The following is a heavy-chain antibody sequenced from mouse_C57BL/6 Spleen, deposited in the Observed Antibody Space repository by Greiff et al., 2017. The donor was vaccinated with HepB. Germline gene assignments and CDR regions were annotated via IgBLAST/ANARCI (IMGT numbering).Heavy chain of an antibody. CDR1: GYSFTDYN. V-gene: IGHV1-39*01. CDR2: LNPNYGTT. Sequence: VHVKQSGPELVKPGASVKISCKASGYSFTDYNMNWVKQSNGKSLEWIGVLNPNYGTTSYNQKFKGKATLTVDQSSSTAYMQLNSLTSEDSAVYYCARAPYDDDDGGCAYWGQGTLVTVSA. J-gene: IGHJ3*01. CDR3: ARAPYDDDDGGCAY. D-gene: IGHD2-4*01.